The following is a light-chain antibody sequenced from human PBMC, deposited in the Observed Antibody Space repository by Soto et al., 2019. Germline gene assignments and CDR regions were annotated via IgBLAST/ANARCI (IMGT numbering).Light chain of an antibody. CDR2: EVS. J-gene: IGLJ1*01. Sequence: QSVLTQPASVSGSPGQSITVSCTGTSSDIGAYNYVSWYQQHPGEAPKLIIYEVSNRPSGVSNRFSGPKSGNTASLTISGLQADDEADYYCCSRASTITYVFGSGTKVTVL. CDR1: SSDIGAYNY. V-gene: IGLV2-14*01. CDR3: CSRASTITYV.